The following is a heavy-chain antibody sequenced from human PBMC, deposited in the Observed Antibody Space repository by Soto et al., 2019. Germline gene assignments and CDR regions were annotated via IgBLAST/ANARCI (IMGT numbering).Heavy chain of an antibody. J-gene: IGHJ4*01. CDR3: ASFPVIPGRDSPLIFDY. D-gene: IGHD3-22*01. CDR1: VGSMNSHY. V-gene: IGHV4-59*08. Sequence: PSETLSLTCTVTVGSMNSHYWSWLRQPPGKALEWMGYVYFTGSTNYSPSLESRLTILVDTSKNQFSLKLTSVTAADTAVYYCASFPVIPGRDSPLIFDYWGQGTLVTVS. CDR2: VYFTGST.